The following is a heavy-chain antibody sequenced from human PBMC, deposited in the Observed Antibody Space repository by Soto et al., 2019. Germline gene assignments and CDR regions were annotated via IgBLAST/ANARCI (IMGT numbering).Heavy chain of an antibody. D-gene: IGHD3-10*01. CDR3: GRRMVRGVHLDYYYYHGMDV. J-gene: IGHJ6*02. CDR1: NDSISTYY. Sequence: PSETLSLTYTVSNDSISTYYWTWIRQPPGKGLEWIGFIYYSGSTNYNPSLQSRVTISVDPSKNQFSLKLNSVTAVDTAVHYWGRRMVRGVHLDYYYYHGMDVWGQGTTVTVSS. CDR2: IYYSGST. V-gene: IGHV4-59*12.